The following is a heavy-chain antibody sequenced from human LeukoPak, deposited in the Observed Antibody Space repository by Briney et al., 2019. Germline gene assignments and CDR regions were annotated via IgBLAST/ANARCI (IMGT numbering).Heavy chain of an antibody. J-gene: IGHJ3*02. Sequence: SETLSLTCAVYGGSFSGYYWSWIRQPPGKGLEWIGEINHSGSTNYNPSLKGRVTISVDTSKNQFSLKLSSVTAADTAVYYCARPYYYDSSGYYPFGAFDIWGQGTMVTVSS. D-gene: IGHD3-22*01. V-gene: IGHV4-34*01. CDR2: INHSGST. CDR1: GGSFSGYY. CDR3: ARPYYYDSSGYYPFGAFDI.